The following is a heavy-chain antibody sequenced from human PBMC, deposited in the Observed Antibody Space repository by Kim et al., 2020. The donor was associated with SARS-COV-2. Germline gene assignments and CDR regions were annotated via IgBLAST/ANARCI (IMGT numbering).Heavy chain of an antibody. D-gene: IGHD4-17*01. Sequence: SETLSLTCAVYGGSFSGYYWSWIRQPPGKGLEWIGEINHSGSTNYNPSLKSRVTISVDTSKNQFSLKLSSVTAADTAVYYCARAHGGKGDYWGQGTLVTVSS. CDR1: GGSFSGYY. CDR2: INHSGST. V-gene: IGHV4-34*01. CDR3: ARAHGGKGDY. J-gene: IGHJ4*02.